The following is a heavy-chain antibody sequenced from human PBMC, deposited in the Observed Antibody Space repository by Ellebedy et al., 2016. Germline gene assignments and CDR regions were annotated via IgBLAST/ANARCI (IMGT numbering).Heavy chain of an antibody. CDR1: GGSFSGYY. V-gene: IGHV4-34*01. Sequence: SETLSLTCAVYGGSFSGYYWSWIRQPPGKGLEWIGEINHSGSTNYNPSLNSRVTISVDTSKNQFSLKLSSVTAADTAVYYCARALRPFDYWGQGTLVTVSS. CDR2: INHSGST. CDR3: ARALRPFDY. J-gene: IGHJ4*02.